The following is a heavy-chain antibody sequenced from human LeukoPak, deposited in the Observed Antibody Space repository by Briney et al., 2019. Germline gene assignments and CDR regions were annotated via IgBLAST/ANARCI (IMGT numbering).Heavy chain of an antibody. CDR3: ARDAVRGYSYGLNY. CDR1: GGSVSSGSYC. J-gene: IGHJ4*02. CDR2: IYYSGST. V-gene: IGHV4-61*01. Sequence: SETLSLTCTVSGGSVSSGSYCWSWIRQPPGKGLEWIGYIYYSGSTNYNPSLKSRVTISVDTSKNQFSLKLSSVTAADTAVHYCARDAVRGYSYGLNYWGQGTLVTVSS. D-gene: IGHD5-18*01.